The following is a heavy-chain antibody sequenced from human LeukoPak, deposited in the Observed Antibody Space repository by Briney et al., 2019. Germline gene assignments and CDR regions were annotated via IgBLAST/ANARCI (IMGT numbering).Heavy chain of an antibody. CDR1: GSTFSSYA. CDR3: ARARGYNYGYVDY. D-gene: IGHD5-18*01. CDR2: IGSSSSTI. V-gene: IGHV3-48*04. Sequence: GGSLRLSCAASGSTFSSYAMSWVRQAPGKGLEWVSYIGSSSSTIYYADSVKGRFTISRDNAKNSLYLQINSLRAEDTAVYYCARARGYNYGYVDYWRQGTLVTVSS. J-gene: IGHJ4*02.